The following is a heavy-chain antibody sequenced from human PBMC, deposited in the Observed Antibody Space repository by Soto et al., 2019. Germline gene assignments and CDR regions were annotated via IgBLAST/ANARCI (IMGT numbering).Heavy chain of an antibody. CDR2: INPNSGGT. J-gene: IGHJ6*02. CDR1: GYTFTGCY. Sequence: ASVKVSCKGSGYTFTGCYMHWVRQAPGQGLEWMGWINPNSGGTNYAQKFQGWVTMTRDTSISTAYMELSRLRSDDTAVYYCARAHWGGSKPYYYYGMDVWGQGTTVTVPS. CDR3: ARAHWGGSKPYYYYGMDV. V-gene: IGHV1-2*04. D-gene: IGHD7-27*01.